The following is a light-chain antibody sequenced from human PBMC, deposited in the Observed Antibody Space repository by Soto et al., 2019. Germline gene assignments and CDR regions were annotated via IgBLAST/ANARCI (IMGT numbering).Light chain of an antibody. CDR3: QQYGSSPRT. CDR2: GAS. CDR1: QSVSSSY. Sequence: EIVLTQSPGTLSLSPGERATLSCRASQSVSSSYLAWYQQKPGQAPRLLIYGASSRATGIPDRFSGSGSGTDFTRTISRLEPEDFAVYYCQQYGSSPRTFGQVTTAEIK. J-gene: IGKJ1*01. V-gene: IGKV3-20*01.